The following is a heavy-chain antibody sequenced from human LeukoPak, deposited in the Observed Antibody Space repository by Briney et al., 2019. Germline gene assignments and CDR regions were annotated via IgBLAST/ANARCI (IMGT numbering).Heavy chain of an antibody. D-gene: IGHD3-3*01. CDR3: AKDYGFWSGFLNYFDY. J-gene: IGHJ4*02. V-gene: IGHV3-23*01. Sequence: GGSLRLSCAASGFTFSSYAMNSVRQPPGKGLEWVSAISGSGGSTYYADSVKGRFTISRDNSKNTLYLQMNSLRAEDTAVYYCAKDYGFWSGFLNYFDYWGQGTLVTVSS. CDR2: ISGSGGST. CDR1: GFTFSSYA.